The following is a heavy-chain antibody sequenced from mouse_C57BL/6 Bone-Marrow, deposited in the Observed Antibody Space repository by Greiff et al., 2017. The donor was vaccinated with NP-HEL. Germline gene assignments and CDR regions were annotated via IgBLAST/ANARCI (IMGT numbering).Heavy chain of an antibody. D-gene: IGHD2-4*01. V-gene: IGHV5-9-1*02. CDR3: SRWAYDYYPSFDY. CDR2: ISSGGDYI. Sequence: EVKVVESGEGLVKPGGSLKLSCAASGFTFSSYAMSWVRQTPEKRLEWVAYISSGGDYIYYADTVKGRFTISRDNDRNTLYLQMISLKSEDTAMYYCSRWAYDYYPSFDYWGQGTTLTVSS. CDR1: GFTFSSYA. J-gene: IGHJ2*01.